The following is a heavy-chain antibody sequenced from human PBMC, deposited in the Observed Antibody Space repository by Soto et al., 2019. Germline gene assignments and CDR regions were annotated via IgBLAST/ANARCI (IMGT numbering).Heavy chain of an antibody. J-gene: IGHJ3*02. CDR1: GGTFSSYT. CDR3: ARDIGYSGYDRPDAFDI. Sequence: QVQLVQSGAEVKKRGSSVKVSCKASGGTFSSYTISWVRQAPGQGLEWMGRIIPILGIANYAQKFQGRVTITADKSTSTAYMELSSLRSEDTAVYYCARDIGYSGYDRPDAFDIWGQGTMVTVSS. V-gene: IGHV1-69*08. D-gene: IGHD5-12*01. CDR2: IIPILGIA.